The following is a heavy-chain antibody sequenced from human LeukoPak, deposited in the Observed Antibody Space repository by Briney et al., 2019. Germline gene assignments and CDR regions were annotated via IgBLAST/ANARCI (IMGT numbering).Heavy chain of an antibody. CDR2: IHSDGNST. CDR3: AREATPGVPRGLLL. D-gene: IGHD3-22*01. J-gene: IGHJ4*02. V-gene: IGHV3-74*01. Sequence: GGSLRLSCAASGFAFSSYWMHWVRQAPGKGLVWVSRIHSDGNSTTYADSVKGRFTISRDNAKSTLYLQMNSLRAEDTAVYYCAREATPGVPRGLLLWGKGTLVTVSS. CDR1: GFAFSSYW.